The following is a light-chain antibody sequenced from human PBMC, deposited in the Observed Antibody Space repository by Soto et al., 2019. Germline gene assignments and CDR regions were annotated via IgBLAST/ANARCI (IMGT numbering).Light chain of an antibody. J-gene: IGKJ1*01. CDR2: DAS. V-gene: IGKV3-11*01. CDR1: QSVSSY. CDR3: QQRSNWPPTT. Sequence: EIVLTQSPATLSLSPGERATLSCRASQSVSSYLAWYQQKPGQAPRLLIYDASNRATGIPARFSGSGSGTGFTLTISSLEPEDFAVYYCQQRSNWPPTTFGQGTKV.